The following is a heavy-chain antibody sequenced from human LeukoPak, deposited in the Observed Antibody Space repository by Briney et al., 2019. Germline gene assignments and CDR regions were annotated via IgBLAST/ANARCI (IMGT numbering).Heavy chain of an antibody. CDR3: ARGPRDYVWGSYRPNDILDY. Sequence: SETLSLTCAVYGGSFSGYYWSWLRQPPGKGLEWIGEINHSGSTNYNPSLKSRVTISVDTSKNQFFLKLSSVTAADTAAYYCARGPRDYVWGSYRPNDILDYWGQGTLVTVSS. CDR2: INHSGST. J-gene: IGHJ4*02. CDR1: GGSFSGYY. V-gene: IGHV4-34*01. D-gene: IGHD3-16*02.